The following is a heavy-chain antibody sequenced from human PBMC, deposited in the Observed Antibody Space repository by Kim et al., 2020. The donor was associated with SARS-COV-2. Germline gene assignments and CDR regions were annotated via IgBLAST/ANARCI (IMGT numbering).Heavy chain of an antibody. D-gene: IGHD3-10*01. CDR1: GFNFNSYS. CDR3: ARCPLSMTMVRGMITTSLFYLYYRYL. J-gene: IGHJ6*02. CDR2: ISSSSNTV. Sequence: GGSLRLSCTVSGFNFNSYSMNWVRQAPGKGLEWVSYISSSSNTVYYAGSVRGRFTISRDNAKNSLFLQMNSLRDEDTAVYYCARCPLSMTMVRGMITTSLFYLYYRYLWGQGTTVTVSS. V-gene: IGHV3-48*02.